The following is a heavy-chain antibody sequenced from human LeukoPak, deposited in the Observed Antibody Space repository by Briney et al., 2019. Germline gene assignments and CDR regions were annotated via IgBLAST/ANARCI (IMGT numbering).Heavy chain of an antibody. D-gene: IGHD6-13*01. CDR2: ISSSSTTM. V-gene: IGHV3-48*01. CDR1: GFTFSSYN. Sequence: GGSLRLSCAASGFTFSSYNMNWVRQAPGKGLEWVSYISSSSTTMYYADSVKGRFTISRDNAKNSLYLHMNSLRAEDTAVYYCARDGGYRSSWNRFDYWGQGTLVTVSS. J-gene: IGHJ4*02. CDR3: ARDGGYRSSWNRFDY.